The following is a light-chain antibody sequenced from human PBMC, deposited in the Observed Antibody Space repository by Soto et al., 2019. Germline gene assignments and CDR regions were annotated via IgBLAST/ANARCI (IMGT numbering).Light chain of an antibody. Sequence: DIQMTQSPSSLSASVGDRVTITCRASQSISSYLNWYQQKPGKAPKLLIYAASSLQSGVPSRFRGGGPGPTFTFTITSRQPENFAPTYCKQGSGTPPPSAQGTKLKSN. CDR1: QSISSY. J-gene: IGKJ1*01. CDR3: KQGSGTPPP. V-gene: IGKV1-39*01. CDR2: AAS.